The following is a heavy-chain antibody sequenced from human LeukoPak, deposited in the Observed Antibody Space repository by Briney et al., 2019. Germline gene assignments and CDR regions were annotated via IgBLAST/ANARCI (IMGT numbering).Heavy chain of an antibody. D-gene: IGHD2-21*02. J-gene: IGHJ6*02. CDR1: GYTFTSYG. V-gene: IGHV1-18*01. Sequence: ASVKVSCKASGYTFTSYGISWARQAPGQGLEWMGWISAYNGNTNYAQKLQGRVTMTTDTSTSTAYMELRSLRSDDTAVYYCAREYCGGDCYSDEIYYYYYGMDVWGQGTTVTVSS. CDR3: AREYCGGDCYSDEIYYYYYGMDV. CDR2: ISAYNGNT.